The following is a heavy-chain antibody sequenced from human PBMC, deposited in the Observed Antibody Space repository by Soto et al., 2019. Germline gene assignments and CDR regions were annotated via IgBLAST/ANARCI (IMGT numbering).Heavy chain of an antibody. CDR3: ARLGPTVGEFPQH. Sequence: QMQVQESGPGLVKPSETVFLTCSVSGGSIITNGYFWGWFRQSPGKGLEWLTSIYYSGSTYYNPSLKTRITISTDTSRNEISLKMNSVTAADTAMYYCARLGPTVGEFPQHWGQGTLLTVSS. V-gene: IGHV4-39*01. D-gene: IGHD3-10*01. J-gene: IGHJ1*01. CDR1: GGSIITNGYF. CDR2: IYYSGST.